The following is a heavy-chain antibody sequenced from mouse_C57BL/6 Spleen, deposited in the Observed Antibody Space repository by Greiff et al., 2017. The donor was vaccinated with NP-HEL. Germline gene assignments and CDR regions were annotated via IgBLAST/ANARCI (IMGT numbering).Heavy chain of an antibody. D-gene: IGHD3-2*02. J-gene: IGHJ3*01. Sequence: VQLQQSGAELVRPGTSVKLSCKASGYTFTSYWMHWVKQRPGQGLEWIGVIDPSDSYTNYNQKFKGKATLTVDTSSSTAYMQLSSLTSEDSAVYYCARWNSSGWFAYWGQGTLVTVSA. CDR3: ARWNSSGWFAY. CDR2: IDPSDSYT. CDR1: GYTFTSYW. V-gene: IGHV1-59*01.